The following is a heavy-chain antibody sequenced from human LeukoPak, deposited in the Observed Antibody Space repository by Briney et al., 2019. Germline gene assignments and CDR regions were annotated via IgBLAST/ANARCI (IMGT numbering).Heavy chain of an antibody. D-gene: IGHD1-26*01. J-gene: IGHJ4*02. CDR2: IRNKVNGYTT. CDR1: GFTFSDHQ. V-gene: IGHV3-72*01. Sequence: PGGSLRLSCAASGFTFSDHQVDWVRQAPGKGLEWVGRIRNKVNGYTTEFAASVKDRFIISRDDSRNSLYLQMNSLKTEDTAVYYCVRLGLVRARNYLDYWGQGTLVTVSS. CDR3: VRLGLVRARNYLDY.